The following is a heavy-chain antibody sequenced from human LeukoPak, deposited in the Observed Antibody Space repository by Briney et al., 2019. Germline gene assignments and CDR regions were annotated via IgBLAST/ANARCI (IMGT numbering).Heavy chain of an antibody. CDR1: GYTLTSYG. J-gene: IGHJ4*02. D-gene: IGHD3-22*01. CDR2: ISAYNGNT. CDR3: AKDSLIVVVIGYFDY. Sequence: ASVKVSCKASGYTLTSYGISWVRQAPGQGLEWMGWISAYNGNTNYAQKLQGRVTMTTDTSTSTAYMELRSLRSDDTAVYYCAKDSLIVVVIGYFDYWGQGTLVTVSS. V-gene: IGHV1-18*01.